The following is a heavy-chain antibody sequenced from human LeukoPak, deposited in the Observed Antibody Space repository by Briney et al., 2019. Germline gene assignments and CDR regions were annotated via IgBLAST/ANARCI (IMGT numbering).Heavy chain of an antibody. Sequence: GGSLRLSCAASGFTFSSYAMSWVRQAPGKGLEWVSAISGSGGSTYYADSVKGRFTISRDNSKNTLYLQMNSLRAEDTAVYYCANTARVIALHSSGWYSLVERVRTSDAFDIWGQGTMVTVSS. CDR1: GFTFSSYA. J-gene: IGHJ3*02. CDR2: ISGSGGST. V-gene: IGHV3-23*01. CDR3: ANTARVIALHSSGWYSLVERVRTSDAFDI. D-gene: IGHD6-19*01.